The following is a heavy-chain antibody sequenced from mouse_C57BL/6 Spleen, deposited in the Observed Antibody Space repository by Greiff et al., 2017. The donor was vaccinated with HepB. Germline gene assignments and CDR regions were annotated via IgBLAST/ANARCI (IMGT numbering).Heavy chain of an antibody. V-gene: IGHV5-17*01. Sequence: EVQVVESGGGLVKPGGSLKLSCAASGFTFSDYGMHWVRQAPEKGLEWVAYISSGSSTIYYADTVKGRFTISRDNAKNTLFLQMTSLRSEDTAMYYCARGDSNPFAYWGQGTLVTVSA. CDR3: ARGDSNPFAY. J-gene: IGHJ3*01. CDR1: GFTFSDYG. D-gene: IGHD2-5*01. CDR2: ISSGSSTI.